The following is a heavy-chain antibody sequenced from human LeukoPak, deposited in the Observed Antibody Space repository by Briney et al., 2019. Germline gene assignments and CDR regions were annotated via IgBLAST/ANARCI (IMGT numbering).Heavy chain of an antibody. CDR1: GFTFSNYA. CDR2: ISNSDSST. V-gene: IGHV3-23*01. D-gene: IGHD2-2*01. CDR3: ARAFSSTSWGDPGYYYMDV. Sequence: TGGSLRLSCAASGFTFSNYAMNWVRQAPGKGLEWVSAISNSDSSTYYADSVKGRFTISRDNAKNSLYLQMNSLRAEDTAVYYCARAFSSTSWGDPGYYYMDVWGKGTTVTVSS. J-gene: IGHJ6*03.